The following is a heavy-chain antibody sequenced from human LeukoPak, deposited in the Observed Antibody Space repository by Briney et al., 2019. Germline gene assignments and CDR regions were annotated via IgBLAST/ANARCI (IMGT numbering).Heavy chain of an antibody. CDR3: ARGGIPATAILDY. CDR1: GGSFSGYY. J-gene: IGHJ4*02. D-gene: IGHD2-21*02. Sequence: PSETLSLTCAVYGGSFSGYYWSWIRKPPGKGLEWIGEINHSGSTNYNPSLKSRVTISVDTSKNQFSLKLSSVTAADTAVYYCARGGIPATAILDYWGQGTLVTVSS. V-gene: IGHV4-34*01. CDR2: INHSGST.